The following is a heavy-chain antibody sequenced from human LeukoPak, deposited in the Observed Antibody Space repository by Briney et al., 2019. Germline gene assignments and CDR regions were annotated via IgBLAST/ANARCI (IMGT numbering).Heavy chain of an antibody. V-gene: IGHV3-23*01. D-gene: IGHD4-23*01. J-gene: IGHJ3*02. CDR1: GFTFSSYA. CDR2: ISGSGGST. CDR3: AKDGTTVVNGLFDK. Sequence: GSPRLSCAASGFTFSSYAMIWVRQAPGKGLEWVSGISGSGGSTFYADSVKGRFTISRDNSKNTLYLLINSLRAEDTAVYYCAKDGTTVVNGLFDKWGPGTMVTVSS.